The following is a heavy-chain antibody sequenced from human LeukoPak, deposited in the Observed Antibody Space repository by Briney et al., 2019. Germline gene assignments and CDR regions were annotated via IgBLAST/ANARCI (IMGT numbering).Heavy chain of an antibody. CDR1: GFTFSNYA. V-gene: IGHV3-48*03. D-gene: IGHD3-10*02. Sequence: GGSLRLSCAASGFTFSNYAMHWVRQAPGKGLEWVSYISSSGSTIYYADSVKGRFTISRDNAKNSLYLQMNSLTAEDTAVYYCAELGISMIGGVWGKGTTVTILS. CDR2: ISSSGSTI. J-gene: IGHJ6*04. CDR3: AELGISMIGGV.